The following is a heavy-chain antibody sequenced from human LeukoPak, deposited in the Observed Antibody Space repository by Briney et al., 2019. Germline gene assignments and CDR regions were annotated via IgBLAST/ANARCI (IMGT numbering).Heavy chain of an antibody. J-gene: IGHJ6*02. CDR3: ARDGGIIRFGGQDV. Sequence: PGGSLRLSCAASGFTFSSYWMSWVRQAPGKGLEWMANMNRDGSEKNYVDSIKGRFTISRDNAANSLYLQMNSLRVEDTAVYYCARDGGIIRFGGQDVWGQGTTVIVS. D-gene: IGHD3-16*01. CDR1: GFTFSSYW. CDR2: MNRDGSEK. V-gene: IGHV3-7*01.